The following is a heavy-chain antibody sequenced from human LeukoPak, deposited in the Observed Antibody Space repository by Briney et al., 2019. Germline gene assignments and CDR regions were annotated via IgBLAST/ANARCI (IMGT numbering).Heavy chain of an antibody. CDR1: GGSISSDSW. V-gene: IGHV4-4*02. CDR2: IYYSGST. CDR3: ARGTTGTTSWSGEFDP. Sequence: SGTLSLTCAVSGGSISSDSWRSWVRQPPGKGLEWIGYIYYSGSTNYNPSLKSRVTISVDTSKNQFSLKLSSVTAADTAVYYCARGTTGTTSWSGEFDPWGQGTLVTVSS. D-gene: IGHD1-1*01. J-gene: IGHJ5*02.